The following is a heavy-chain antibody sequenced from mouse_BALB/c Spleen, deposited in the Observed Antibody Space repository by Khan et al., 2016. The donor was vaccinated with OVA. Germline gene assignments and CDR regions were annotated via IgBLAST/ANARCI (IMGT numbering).Heavy chain of an antibody. CDR1: GYTFTDYA. CDR3: ARGSGNSRFAY. D-gene: IGHD1-3*01. V-gene: IGHV1S137*01. J-gene: IGHJ3*01. CDR2: ISTYYGDA. Sequence: QVQLQQSGAELVRPGVSVKISCKGSGYTFTDYAMHWVKQSHEKSLEWIGVISTYYGDADYNQKFKGKATMTVDKSSSTAYMELARLTSEDSAIYYCARGSGNSRFAYWGQGTLVTVSA.